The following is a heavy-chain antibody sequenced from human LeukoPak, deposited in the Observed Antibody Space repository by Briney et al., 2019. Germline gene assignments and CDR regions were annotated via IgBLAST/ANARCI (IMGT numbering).Heavy chain of an antibody. J-gene: IGHJ4*02. CDR3: THSSSWLYYFDC. CDR1: GFTFSGSA. Sequence: PGASLRLSCAASGFTFSGSAMHWVRQASGKGLELVGRIRSKANSYATAYAASVKGRFTISRDDSKNTAYLQMNSLKTEDTAVYYCTHSSSWLYYFDCWGQGTQVTVSS. D-gene: IGHD6-13*01. CDR2: IRSKANSYAT. V-gene: IGHV3-73*01.